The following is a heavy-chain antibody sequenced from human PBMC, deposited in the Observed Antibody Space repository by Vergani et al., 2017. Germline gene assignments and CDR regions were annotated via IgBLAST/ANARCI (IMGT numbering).Heavy chain of an antibody. CDR3: AKDSDYDILTGFALDY. Sequence: EVQLVESGGSLVQPGGSLKLSCAASGFTFDDYAMHWVRQAPGKGLEWVSGISWNSGSIGYADSVKGRFTISRDNAKNSLYLQMNSLRAEDMALYYCAKDSDYDILTGFALDYWGQGTLVTVSS. D-gene: IGHD3-9*01. CDR2: ISWNSGSI. V-gene: IGHV3-9*03. CDR1: GFTFDDYA. J-gene: IGHJ4*02.